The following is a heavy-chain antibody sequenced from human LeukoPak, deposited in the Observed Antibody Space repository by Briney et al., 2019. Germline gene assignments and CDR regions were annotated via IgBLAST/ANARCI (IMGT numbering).Heavy chain of an antibody. V-gene: IGHV3-43*02. J-gene: IGHJ4*02. CDR1: GITSDDYA. CDR2: ISGDGGST. Sequence: GGSLRLSCAVSGITSDDYAMHWVRQAPGKGLEWVSLISGDGGSTYYADSMKGRFTISRDNSKDSLYLQMNSLRTEDTALYYCAKATGDYGDYGADYWGQGTLVTVSS. CDR3: AKATGDYGDYGADY. D-gene: IGHD4-17*01.